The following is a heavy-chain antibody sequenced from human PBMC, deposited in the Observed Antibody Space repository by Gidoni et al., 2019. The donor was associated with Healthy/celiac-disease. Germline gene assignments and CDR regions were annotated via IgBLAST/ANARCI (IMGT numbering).Heavy chain of an antibody. CDR2: IYYSGST. D-gene: IGHD3-3*01. CDR1: GGSISSYY. V-gene: IGHV4-59*01. CDR3: AGASIFGPDY. J-gene: IGHJ4*02. Sequence: QVQLQASGPGLVKPSETLSLTCPVSGGSISSYYWSWIRQPPGKGLEWIGYIYYSGSTNYNPSLKSRVTISVDTSKNQFSLKLSSVTAADTAVYYCAGASIFGPDYWGQGTLVTVSS.